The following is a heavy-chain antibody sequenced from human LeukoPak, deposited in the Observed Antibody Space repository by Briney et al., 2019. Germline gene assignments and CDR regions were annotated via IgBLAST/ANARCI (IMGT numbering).Heavy chain of an antibody. CDR3: ARPEGPRTNFDY. V-gene: IGHV5-51*01. Sequence: GESLKISCKGSGYSFTSYWIGWVGQMPGKGLEWMGIIYPHDSDTRYSPSFQGQVTISADKSVGTAYLQWSSLKASDTAMYYCARPEGPRTNFDYWGQGTLVTVSS. D-gene: IGHD1/OR15-1a*01. CDR2: IYPHDSDT. J-gene: IGHJ4*02. CDR1: GYSFTSYW.